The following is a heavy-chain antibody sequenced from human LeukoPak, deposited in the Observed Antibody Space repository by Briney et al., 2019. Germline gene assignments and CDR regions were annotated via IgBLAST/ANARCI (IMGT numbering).Heavy chain of an antibody. CDR1: GFSLSTSGVG. D-gene: IGHD3-22*01. Sequence: SGPTLVKPTQTLTLTFTFSGFSLSTSGVGVGWIRQPPGKALEWLALIYWDDDKRYSPSLKSRLTITKDTSKNQVVLTMTNMDPVDTATYYCAHRRKYYDTSGYQDDYWGQGTLVTVSS. CDR2: IYWDDDK. CDR3: AHRRKYYDTSGYQDDY. J-gene: IGHJ4*02. V-gene: IGHV2-5*02.